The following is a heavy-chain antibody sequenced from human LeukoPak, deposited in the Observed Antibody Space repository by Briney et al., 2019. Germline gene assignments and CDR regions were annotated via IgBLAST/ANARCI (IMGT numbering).Heavy chain of an antibody. J-gene: IGHJ3*02. CDR2: ISAYNGNT. CDR1: GYTFTSYG. D-gene: IGHD3-16*02. V-gene: IGHV1-18*01. Sequence: ASVKVSCKASGYTFTSYGISGVRQAPGQGLEWMGWISAYNGNTNYAQKLQGRVTMTTDTSTSTAYMELRSLRSDDTAVYYCAREAVMITFGGVIVGDAFDIWGQGTMVTVSS. CDR3: AREAVMITFGGVIVGDAFDI.